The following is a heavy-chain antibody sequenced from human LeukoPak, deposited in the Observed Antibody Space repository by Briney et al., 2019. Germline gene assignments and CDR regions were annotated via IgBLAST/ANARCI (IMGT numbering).Heavy chain of an antibody. Sequence: AASVKVFCKASGYTFTGYYMHWVRQAPGQGLEWMRWINPNSGGTNYAQKFQGRVTMTRDTSISTAYMELSRLRSDDTAVYYCARLTMIVVARDPCDYWGQGTLYTVSS. CDR1: GYTFTGYY. CDR3: ARLTMIVVARDPCDY. CDR2: INPNSGGT. V-gene: IGHV1-2*02. J-gene: IGHJ4*02. D-gene: IGHD3-22*01.